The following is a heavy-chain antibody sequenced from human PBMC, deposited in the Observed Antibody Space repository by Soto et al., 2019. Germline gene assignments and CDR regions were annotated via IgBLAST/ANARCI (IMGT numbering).Heavy chain of an antibody. V-gene: IGHV1-69*06. Sequence: QVQLEQSGAEVKKPGSSVKVSCKASGGTFSSYAISWVRQAPGQGLEWMGGIIPIFGTANYAQKFQGRVTITADKSTSTAYMELSSLRSEDTAVYYCARGGTIFGVVIILNYYYYGMDVWGQGTTVTVSS. D-gene: IGHD3-3*01. CDR2: IIPIFGTA. J-gene: IGHJ6*02. CDR3: ARGGTIFGVVIILNYYYYGMDV. CDR1: GGTFSSYA.